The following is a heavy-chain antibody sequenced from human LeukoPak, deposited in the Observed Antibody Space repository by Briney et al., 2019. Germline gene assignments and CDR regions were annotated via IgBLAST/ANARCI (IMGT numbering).Heavy chain of an antibody. CDR3: ARVGSSGWPFDY. V-gene: IGHV1-69*13. Sequence: ASVKVTCKASGGTFSSYAISWVRQAPGQGLEWMGGIIPIFGTANYAQKFQGRVTITADESTSTAYMELSSLRSEDTAVYYCARVGSSGWPFDYWGQGTLVTVSS. CDR1: GGTFSSYA. D-gene: IGHD6-19*01. CDR2: IIPIFGTA. J-gene: IGHJ4*02.